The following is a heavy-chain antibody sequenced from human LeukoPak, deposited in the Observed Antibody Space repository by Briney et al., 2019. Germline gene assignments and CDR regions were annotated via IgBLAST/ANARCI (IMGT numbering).Heavy chain of an antibody. CDR1: GFTFSSYW. Sequence: GSLILSCAASGFTFSSYWMSWVRQAPGKGLEWVANIKQDGSEKYYVDSVKGRFTISRDNAKNSLYLQMNSLRAEDTAVYYCARNKAYYYDSSPFDYWGQGTLVTVSS. CDR3: ARNKAYYYDSSPFDY. V-gene: IGHV3-7*01. J-gene: IGHJ4*02. D-gene: IGHD3-22*01. CDR2: IKQDGSEK.